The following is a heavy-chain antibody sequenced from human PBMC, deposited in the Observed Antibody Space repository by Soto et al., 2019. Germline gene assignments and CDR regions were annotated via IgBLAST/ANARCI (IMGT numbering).Heavy chain of an antibody. CDR3: ARPPVRGYSGYDPTYYYYGMDV. Sequence: PSETLSLTCTVSGGSISSSSYYWGWIRQPPGKGLEGVGSLYYSGSTYYNPSLKSRVSISVDTSKIPSSPKLSSVTAADTDVYYCARPPVRGYSGYDPTYYYYGMDVWGQGTTVT. CDR1: GGSISSSSYY. J-gene: IGHJ6*02. D-gene: IGHD5-12*01. CDR2: LYYSGST. V-gene: IGHV4-39*01.